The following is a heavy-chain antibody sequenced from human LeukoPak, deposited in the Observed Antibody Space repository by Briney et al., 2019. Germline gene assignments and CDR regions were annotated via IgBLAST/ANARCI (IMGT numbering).Heavy chain of an antibody. V-gene: IGHV1-18*01. D-gene: IGHD2-15*01. J-gene: IGHJ5*02. CDR1: GYTFTSYG. Sequence: ASVKVSRKASGYTFTSYGISWVRQAPGQGLEWMGWISAYNGNTNYAQKLQGRATMTTDTSTSTAYMELRSLRSDDTAVYYCARGEGVAATCWFDPWGQGTLVTVSS. CDR2: ISAYNGNT. CDR3: ARGEGVAATCWFDP.